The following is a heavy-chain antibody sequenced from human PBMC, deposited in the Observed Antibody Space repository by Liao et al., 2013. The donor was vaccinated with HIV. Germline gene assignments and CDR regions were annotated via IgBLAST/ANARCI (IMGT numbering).Heavy chain of an antibody. J-gene: IGHJ3*02. CDR1: GGSISSYY. CDR3: ARESLGYCSSTSCSLAFDI. Sequence: QVHLQESGPGLVKPSETLSLTCTVSGGSISSYYWGWIRQSPGKGLEWIGEINHRGSTKFNPSLKGRVTISVDTSKNQFSLNLSSVTAADTAVYYCARESLGYCSSTSCSLAFDIWAKGQWSPSLQ. CDR2: INHRGST. V-gene: IGHV4-59*12. D-gene: IGHD2-2*01.